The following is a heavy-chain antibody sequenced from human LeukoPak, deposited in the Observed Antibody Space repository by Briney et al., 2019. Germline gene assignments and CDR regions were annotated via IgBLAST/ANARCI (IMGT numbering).Heavy chain of an antibody. CDR2: TNPNSGGT. V-gene: IGHV1-2*02. CDR3: ARGNMVRGKNYYFDY. J-gene: IGHJ4*02. D-gene: IGHD3-10*01. Sequence: ASVKVSCKASGYTFTGYYMHWVRQAPGQGLEWMGWTNPNSGGTNYAQKFQGRVTMTRDTSISTAYMELSRLRSDDTAVYYCARGNMVRGKNYYFDYWGQGTLVTVSS. CDR1: GYTFTGYY.